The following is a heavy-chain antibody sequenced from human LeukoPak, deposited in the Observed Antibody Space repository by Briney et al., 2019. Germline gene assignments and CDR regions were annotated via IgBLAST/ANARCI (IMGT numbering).Heavy chain of an antibody. V-gene: IGHV4-34*01. Sequence: PSETLSLTCAVYGGSFSGYYWSWIRLPPGKGPEWIGEINHSGSTNYNPSLKSRVTISVDTSKNQFSLKLSSVTAADTAVYYCARAYLDPAITMIVYLRRTTPPFDPWGQGTLVTVSS. D-gene: IGHD3-22*01. J-gene: IGHJ5*02. CDR2: INHSGST. CDR3: ARAYLDPAITMIVYLRRTTPPFDP. CDR1: GGSFSGYY.